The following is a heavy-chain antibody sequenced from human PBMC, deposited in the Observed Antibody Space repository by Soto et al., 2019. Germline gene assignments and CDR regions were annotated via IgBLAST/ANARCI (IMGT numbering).Heavy chain of an antibody. J-gene: IGHJ6*03. V-gene: IGHV4-39*02. CDR3: AREVVAGAMTTVYFYYMDV. CDR1: GGSISSSSYY. CDR2: IYYSGST. D-gene: IGHD4-17*01. Sequence: SETLSLTCTVSGGSISSSSYYWGWIRQPPGKGLEWIGSIYYSGSTYYNPSLKSRVTISVDTSKNQFSLKLSSVTAADTAVYYCAREVVAGAMTTVYFYYMDVWAKGTTVTVSS.